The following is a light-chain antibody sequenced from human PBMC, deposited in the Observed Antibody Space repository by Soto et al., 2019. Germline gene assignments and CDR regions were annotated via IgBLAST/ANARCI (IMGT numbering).Light chain of an antibody. Sequence: ERVMTQSPATLSVSPGEKVTLSCRASQSVSSNLAWYQQKPGQAPRLLIYGASTRATGIPARFRGSGSGTEFTLTISSLQSEDFAVYYCQHYNNWPTFGQGTKVEIK. CDR2: GAS. CDR3: QHYNNWPT. V-gene: IGKV3-15*01. CDR1: QSVSSN. J-gene: IGKJ1*01.